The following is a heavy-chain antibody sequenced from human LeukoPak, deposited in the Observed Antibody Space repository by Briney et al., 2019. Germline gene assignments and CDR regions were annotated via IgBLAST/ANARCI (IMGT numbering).Heavy chain of an antibody. CDR3: AKDSQKTISRNNWFDP. D-gene: IGHD2/OR15-2a*01. CDR2: ISYDGSNK. Sequence: GGSLRLSCAASGFTFSSYGMHWVRQAPGKGLEWVAVISYDGSNKYYADSVKGRFTISRDNSKNTLYLQMNSLRAEDTAVYYCAKDSQKTISRNNWFDPWGQGTLVTVSS. V-gene: IGHV3-30*18. CDR1: GFTFSSYG. J-gene: IGHJ5*02.